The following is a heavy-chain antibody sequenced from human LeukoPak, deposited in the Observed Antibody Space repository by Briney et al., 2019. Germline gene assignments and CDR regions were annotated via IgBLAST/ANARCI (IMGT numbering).Heavy chain of an antibody. CDR2: IYHSGST. CDR1: GGSISRTYW. CDR3: ARAVRDGYNLPPDY. V-gene: IGHV4-4*02. J-gene: IGHJ4*02. D-gene: IGHD5-24*01. Sequence: SETLSLTCAVSGGSISRTYWWSWIRQPPGKGVEGIWEIYHSGSTNYNLSVKSRFTISVDKSKNHFSLKLNSVTAADTAVYYCARAVRDGYNLPPDYWGQGTLVTVSS.